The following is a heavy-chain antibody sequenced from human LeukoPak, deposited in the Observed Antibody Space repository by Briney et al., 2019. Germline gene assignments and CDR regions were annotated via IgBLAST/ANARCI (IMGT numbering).Heavy chain of an antibody. CDR1: GFTFSSYG. J-gene: IGHJ4*02. CDR3: AKDPHLGSSPNQYFDY. D-gene: IGHD6-13*01. CDR2: IRYDGSNK. Sequence: PGGSLRLSCAASGFTFSSYGMHWVRQAPGKGLEWVACIRYDGSNKYYADSVKGRFTISRDNSKNTLYLQMSSLRAEDTAVYYCAKDPHLGSSPNQYFDYWGQGTLVTVSS. V-gene: IGHV3-30*02.